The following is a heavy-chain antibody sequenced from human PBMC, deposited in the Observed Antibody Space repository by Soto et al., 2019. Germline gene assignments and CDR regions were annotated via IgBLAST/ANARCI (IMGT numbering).Heavy chain of an antibody. V-gene: IGHV4-59*01. CDR3: ARAGNSGYDFDS. CDR2: ISITGNS. J-gene: IGHJ4*02. Sequence: SETLSLTCTVSGDSISFYYCNWIRQPPGKGLEWIGDISITGNSNYNPSLKSRVTISVDTSKNVLSLKLTSVTAADTAVYFCARAGNSGYDFDSWGQGTLVTASS. D-gene: IGHD5-12*01. CDR1: GDSISFYY.